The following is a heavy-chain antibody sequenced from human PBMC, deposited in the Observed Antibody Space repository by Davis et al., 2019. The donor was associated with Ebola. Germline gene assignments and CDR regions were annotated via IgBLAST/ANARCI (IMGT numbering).Heavy chain of an antibody. D-gene: IGHD3-3*01. CDR2: ISGDGGST. Sequence: GESLKISCAAFGFTFDDHAMHWVRQAPGKGLEWVSLISGDGGSTYYADSVKGRFTISRDNSKNSLYLQMNSLRTEDTALYYCAKDHQAKYYDFWSGYAHYYYYGMDVWGQGTTVTVSS. CDR1: GFTFDDHA. V-gene: IGHV3-43*02. J-gene: IGHJ6*02. CDR3: AKDHQAKYYDFWSGYAHYYYYGMDV.